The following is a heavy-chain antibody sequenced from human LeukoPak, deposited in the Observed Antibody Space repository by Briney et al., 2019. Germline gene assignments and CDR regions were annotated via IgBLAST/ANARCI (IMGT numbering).Heavy chain of an antibody. J-gene: IGHJ3*02. CDR3: AREGYAFDI. CDR1: GFTFSSYS. Sequence: GVSLRLSCAASGFTFSSYSMNWVRQAPGKGLEWVSYISSTSGPIYYADSVKGRFTISRDNAKNSLFLQMNSLRAEDTAVYSCAREGYAFDIWGQGTMVTVSS. V-gene: IGHV3-48*04. CDR2: ISSTSGPI.